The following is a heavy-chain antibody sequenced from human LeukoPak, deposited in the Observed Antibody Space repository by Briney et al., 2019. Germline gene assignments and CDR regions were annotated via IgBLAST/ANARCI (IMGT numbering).Heavy chain of an antibody. D-gene: IGHD1-26*01. J-gene: IGHJ6*02. Sequence: PGGSLRLSCAVSGFPVSNDYMSWVRQAPGKGLEWVSVLYSGGNTYYADSVKGRFTISRDNSKNTLYLQMNSLRAEDTAVYYCATDRRWELQSPLRYYYGMDVWGQGTTVTVSS. CDR1: GFPVSNDY. V-gene: IGHV3-53*01. CDR2: LYSGGNT. CDR3: ATDRRWELQSPLRYYYGMDV.